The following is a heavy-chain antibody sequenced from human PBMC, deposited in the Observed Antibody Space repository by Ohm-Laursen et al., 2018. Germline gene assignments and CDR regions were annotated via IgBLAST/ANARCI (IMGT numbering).Heavy chain of an antibody. Sequence: SLRLSCAASGFTFSSYTMTWVRQAPGKGLEWVSGISGTGGDTFYADSVKGRFTISRDNAKNSLYLQMNSLRAEDTAVYYCARGYTNNCWGQGTLVTVSS. CDR3: ARGYTNNC. D-gene: IGHD1-1*01. V-gene: IGHV3-23*01. J-gene: IGHJ4*02. CDR1: GFTFSSYT. CDR2: ISGTGGDT.